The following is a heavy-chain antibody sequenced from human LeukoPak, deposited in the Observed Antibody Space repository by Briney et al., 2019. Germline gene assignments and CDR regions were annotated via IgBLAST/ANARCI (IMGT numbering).Heavy chain of an antibody. V-gene: IGHV3-23*01. CDR1: GFTFSSYG. CDR3: AKKVRDTSGYYYASDH. J-gene: IGHJ4*02. D-gene: IGHD3-22*01. CDR2: ITGRTSST. Sequence: GGSLRLSCAASGFTFSSYGVHWVRQAPGKGLEWVSGITGRTSSTYYADSVKGRFTISRDSSKNTLYLQMNSLRAEDTVVYYCAKKVRDTSGYYYASDHWGQGALVTVSS.